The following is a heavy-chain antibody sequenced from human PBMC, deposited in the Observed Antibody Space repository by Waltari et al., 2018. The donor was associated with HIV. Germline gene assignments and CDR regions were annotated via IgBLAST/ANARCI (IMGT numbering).Heavy chain of an antibody. CDR1: GFTFSSYG. CDR3: AKDARFLDLDYYYGMDV. J-gene: IGHJ6*02. D-gene: IGHD3-3*01. Sequence: QVQLVESGGGVVQPGRSLRLSCAASGFTFSSYGMHWVRQAPGKGMEWVAVISYEGSNKDYADSVKGRFTISRDNSKNTLYLQMNSLRAEDTAVYYCAKDARFLDLDYYYGMDVWGQGTTVTVSS. CDR2: ISYEGSNK. V-gene: IGHV3-30*18.